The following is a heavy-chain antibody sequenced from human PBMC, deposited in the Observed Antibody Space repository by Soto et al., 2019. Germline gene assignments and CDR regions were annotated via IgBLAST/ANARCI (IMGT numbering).Heavy chain of an antibody. Sequence: TLSLTCPLYRPSITSYHWSCIMQPPGKGLEWIGYISDSGSTNSNPALKSRVTISLDTSKNQFSLKVSSVTAADTAVYYCASGSTTVLDYWGQGTLVTVSS. CDR2: ISDSGST. CDR3: ASGSTTVLDY. J-gene: IGHJ4*02. V-gene: IGHV4-59*08. CDR1: RPSITSYH. D-gene: IGHD3-10*01.